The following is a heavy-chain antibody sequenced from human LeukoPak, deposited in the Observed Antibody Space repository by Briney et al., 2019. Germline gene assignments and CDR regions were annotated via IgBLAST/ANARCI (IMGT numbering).Heavy chain of an antibody. V-gene: IGHV3-64*01. CDR1: GFTFSNYA. D-gene: IGHD3-10*01. CDR2: ISSSGTNT. Sequence: GGSLRLSCAASGFTFSNYAMHWVRQAPGKGLEYVSGISSSGTNTYYANSVKGRFTISRDNSKSTLYLQMGSLRAEYMAVYYCSRDLYYGSGTSYNGLEYWGQGTLVTVSS. J-gene: IGHJ4*02. CDR3: SRDLYYGSGTSYNGLEY.